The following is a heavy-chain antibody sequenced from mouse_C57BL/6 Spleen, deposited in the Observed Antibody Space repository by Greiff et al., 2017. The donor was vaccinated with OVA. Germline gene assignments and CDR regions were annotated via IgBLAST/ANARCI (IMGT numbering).Heavy chain of an antibody. CDR2: INPNNGGT. CDR3: ARSLGSSYDAMDD. Sequence: VQLKQSGPELVKPGASVKISCKASGYTFTDYYMNWVKQSHGKSLEWIGDINPNNGGTSYNQKFKGKATLTVDKSSSTAYMELRSLTSEDSAVYYCARSLGSSYDAMDDWGQGTSVTVSS. V-gene: IGHV1-26*01. J-gene: IGHJ4*01. D-gene: IGHD1-1*01. CDR1: GYTFTDYY.